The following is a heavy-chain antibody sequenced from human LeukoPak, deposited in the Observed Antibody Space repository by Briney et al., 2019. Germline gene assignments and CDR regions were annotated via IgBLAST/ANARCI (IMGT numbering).Heavy chain of an antibody. CDR2: ISSSGSTI. J-gene: IGHJ4*02. V-gene: IGHV3-48*03. CDR3: AKGPWLAYPYYFDY. Sequence: GGTLRLSCAASGFTFSSYEMNWVRQAPGKGLEWVSYISSSGSTIYYADSVKGRFTISRDNAKNSLYLQMNSLRAEDAAVYYCAKGPWLAYPYYFDYWGQGTLVTVSS. CDR1: GFTFSSYE. D-gene: IGHD6-19*01.